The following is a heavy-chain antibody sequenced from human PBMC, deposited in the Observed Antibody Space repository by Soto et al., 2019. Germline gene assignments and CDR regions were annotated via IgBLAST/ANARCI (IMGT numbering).Heavy chain of an antibody. CDR1: GFTFSSYG. CDR3: AKDGVYCSGGSCYYSYGMDV. Sequence: GGSLRLSCAASGFTFSSYGMHWVRQAPGKGLEWVAVISYDGSNKYYADSVKGRFTISRDNSKNTLYLQMNSLRAEDTAVYYCAKDGVYCSGGSCYYSYGMDVWGQGTTVTVSS. CDR2: ISYDGSNK. J-gene: IGHJ6*02. D-gene: IGHD2-15*01. V-gene: IGHV3-30*18.